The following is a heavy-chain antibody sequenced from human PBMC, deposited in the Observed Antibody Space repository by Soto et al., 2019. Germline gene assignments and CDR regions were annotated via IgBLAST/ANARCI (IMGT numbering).Heavy chain of an antibody. CDR1: GDSVSSNSAA. V-gene: IGHV6-1*01. J-gene: IGHJ5*02. D-gene: IGHD2-15*01. CDR2: TYYRSKWYN. CDR3: ARGAMGGDCSGGSCYSSPEYWFDP. Sequence: SQTLSLTCAISGDSVSSNSAAWNWIRQSPSRGLEWLGRTYYRSKWYNDYAVSVKSRITINPDTSKNQFSLQLNSVTPEDTAVYYCARGAMGGDCSGGSCYSSPEYWFDPWGQGTLVTVSS.